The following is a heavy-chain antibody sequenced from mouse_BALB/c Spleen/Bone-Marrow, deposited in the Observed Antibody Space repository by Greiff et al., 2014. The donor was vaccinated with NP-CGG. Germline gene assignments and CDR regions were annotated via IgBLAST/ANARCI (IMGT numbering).Heavy chain of an antibody. Sequence: QVQLQQSGAELAKPGASVKMSCKASGYTFTSYWMHWVKQRPGQGLEWIGYINPSTGYTEYNQKFKDKATLTVDKSSSTAYMQLSSLTSEDSAVYYCARQITTVDYAMDYWGQGTSVTVSS. CDR1: GYTFTSYW. J-gene: IGHJ4*01. V-gene: IGHV1-7*01. CDR2: INPSTGYT. D-gene: IGHD1-1*01. CDR3: ARQITTVDYAMDY.